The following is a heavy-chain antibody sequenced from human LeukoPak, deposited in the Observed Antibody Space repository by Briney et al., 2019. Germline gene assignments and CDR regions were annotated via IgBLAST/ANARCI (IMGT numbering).Heavy chain of an antibody. J-gene: IGHJ4*02. Sequence: GVPLRLSCAASVFTFSSYEMNWLPQPPVQALLRVAYIRSSGSTVYYADYVKGRFTISRDNIKNSLFLQMNSLSAEDTADSYCAREKYYENSGYDYWGQGTLATVSS. D-gene: IGHD3-22*01. V-gene: IGHV3-48*03. CDR2: IRSSGSTV. CDR1: VFTFSSYE. CDR3: AREKYYENSGYDY.